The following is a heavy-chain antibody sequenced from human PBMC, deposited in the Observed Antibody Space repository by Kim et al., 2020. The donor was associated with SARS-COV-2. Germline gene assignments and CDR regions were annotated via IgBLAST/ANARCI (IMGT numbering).Heavy chain of an antibody. CDR3: AGSGMDV. J-gene: IGHJ6*02. CDR1: RHTFTNYY. V-gene: IGHV1-46*01. Sequence: ASVKVSCKASRHTFTNYYIHWVRQAPGQGLEWMGMINPSGVSTSHAQNFQGRVTMTRDTSTSTVYMVLSSLRSEDTAVYYCAGSGMDVWGQGTTVTGSS. CDR2: INPSGVST. D-gene: IGHD3-3*01.